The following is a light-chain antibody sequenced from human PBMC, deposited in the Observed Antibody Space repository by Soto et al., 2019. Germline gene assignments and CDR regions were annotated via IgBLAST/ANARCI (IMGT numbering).Light chain of an antibody. CDR1: SSDIGGYNY. Sequence: QSALTQPASVSGSPGQSITVSCTGTSSDIGGYNYVSWYQQHPGKAPKLMVYEVTNRPSGVSDRFSGSKSGNTASLTISGLQADDEGYYYCCSLTTSHTYVFGSGTKLTVL. V-gene: IGLV2-14*01. CDR2: EVT. J-gene: IGLJ1*01. CDR3: CSLTTSHTYV.